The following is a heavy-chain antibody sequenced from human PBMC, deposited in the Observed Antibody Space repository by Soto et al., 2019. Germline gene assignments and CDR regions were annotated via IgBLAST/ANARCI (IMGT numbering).Heavy chain of an antibody. CDR1: GFTFSSYG. Sequence: QVQLVESGGGVVQPGRSLRLSCAASGFTFSSYGMHWVRQAPGKGLEWVAVISYDGSNKYYADSVKGRFTISRDNSKNTLYLQMNSLRAEDTAVYYCAKVLWFGESDGAFDIWGQGTMVTVSS. V-gene: IGHV3-30*18. CDR2: ISYDGSNK. J-gene: IGHJ3*02. CDR3: AKVLWFGESDGAFDI. D-gene: IGHD3-10*01.